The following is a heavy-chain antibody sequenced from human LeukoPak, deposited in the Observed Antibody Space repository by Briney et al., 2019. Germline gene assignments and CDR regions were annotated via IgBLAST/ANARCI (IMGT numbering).Heavy chain of an antibody. V-gene: IGHV3-48*02. CDR3: ARDYQWSFDY. CDR2: ISSRSNII. D-gene: IGHD2-15*01. J-gene: IGHJ4*02. Sequence: GGSLRLSCAASEFTFSSYSMNWVRQAPGKGLEWVSYISSRSNIISYADSVKGRFTISTDNAKNSLYLQMNSLRDEDTALYYCARDYQWSFDYWGQGTLVTVSS. CDR1: EFTFSSYS.